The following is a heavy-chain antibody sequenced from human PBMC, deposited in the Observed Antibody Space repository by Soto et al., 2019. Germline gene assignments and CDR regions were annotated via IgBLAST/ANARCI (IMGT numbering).Heavy chain of an antibody. D-gene: IGHD3-10*01. Sequence: SVKVSCKASGGTFSIYAISWVRQAPGQGLEWMGGIIPIFGTANYAQKFQGRVTITADESTSTAYMELSSLRSEDTAAYYCARVLVTMVRGVIAYGMDVWGQGTTVTDSS. J-gene: IGHJ6*02. CDR2: IIPIFGTA. CDR1: GGTFSIYA. V-gene: IGHV1-69*13. CDR3: ARVLVTMVRGVIAYGMDV.